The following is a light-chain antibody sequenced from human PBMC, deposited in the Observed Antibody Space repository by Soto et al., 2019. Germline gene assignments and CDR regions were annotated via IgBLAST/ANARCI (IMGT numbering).Light chain of an antibody. CDR1: QSIDSW. CDR2: KAS. V-gene: IGKV1-5*03. J-gene: IGKJ1*01. Sequence: DIQLTQSPSTLSASVGDSVTITCRASQSIDSWLAWYQQKPGKPPKLLIYKASFLHSGVPSRFSGSGSGAEFTLSISNLQPDDFATYYCQQYTAYSWTFGQGTKVEIK. CDR3: QQYTAYSWT.